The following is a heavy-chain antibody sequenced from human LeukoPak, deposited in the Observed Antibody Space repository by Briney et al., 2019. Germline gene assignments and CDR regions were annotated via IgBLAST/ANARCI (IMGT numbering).Heavy chain of an antibody. CDR3: ARGAYDSSGYYSGTRTNWFDP. J-gene: IGHJ5*02. CDR2: INPNSGGT. CDR1: GYTFTGYY. V-gene: IGHV1-2*02. Sequence: GASVKVSCKASGYTFTGYYMHWVRQTPGQGLEWMGWINPNSGGTNYAQKFQGRVTMTRDTSTSTVYMELSSLRSEDTAVYYCARGAYDSSGYYSGTRTNWFDPWGQGTLVTVSS. D-gene: IGHD3-22*01.